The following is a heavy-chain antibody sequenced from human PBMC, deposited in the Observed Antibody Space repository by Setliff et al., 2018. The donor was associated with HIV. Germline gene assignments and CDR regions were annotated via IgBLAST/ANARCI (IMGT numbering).Heavy chain of an antibody. Sequence: GGSLRLSCAASGFTFSSYAMTWVRQAPGKGLEWVSSITGSGDSTYYANSVKGRFTISRDSSKNTLSLQMSSLRAEDTALYYCARDLGTMVRGVIWSYYYGMDVWGQGTTVTVSS. J-gene: IGHJ6*02. CDR1: GFTFSSYA. D-gene: IGHD3-10*01. CDR2: ITGSGDST. V-gene: IGHV3-23*01. CDR3: ARDLGTMVRGVIWSYYYGMDV.